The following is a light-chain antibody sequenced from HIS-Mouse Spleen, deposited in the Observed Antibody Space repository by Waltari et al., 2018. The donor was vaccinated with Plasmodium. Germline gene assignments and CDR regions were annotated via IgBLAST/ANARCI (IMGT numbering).Light chain of an antibody. CDR1: NIGSKS. CDR3: QVWDSSSDHPV. Sequence: SYVLTQPPSVSVAPGKTARITCGGNNIGSKSVHWDQQKPGQAPVLVVYDDSDGPSGIPERFSGSNSGNTATLTLSRVEAGDEADYYCQVWDSSSDHPVFGGGTKLTVL. J-gene: IGLJ2*01. V-gene: IGLV3-21*03. CDR2: DDS.